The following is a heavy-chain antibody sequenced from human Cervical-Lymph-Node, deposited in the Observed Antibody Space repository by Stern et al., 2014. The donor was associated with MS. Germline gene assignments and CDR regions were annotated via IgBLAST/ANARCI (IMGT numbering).Heavy chain of an antibody. CDR3: ARAAGGYGDYLDY. V-gene: IGHV1-69*01. D-gene: IGHD4-17*01. CDR1: GGTFSRYA. J-gene: IGHJ4*02. Sequence: VQLVESGAEVKKPGSSVKVSCKASGGTFSRYAISWVRQAAGQGLEWMGGIIPIFGTANYAQKFQGRVTITADEATSTAYMELSSLRSEDTAVYYCARAAGGYGDYLDYWGQGTLVTVSS. CDR2: IIPIFGTA.